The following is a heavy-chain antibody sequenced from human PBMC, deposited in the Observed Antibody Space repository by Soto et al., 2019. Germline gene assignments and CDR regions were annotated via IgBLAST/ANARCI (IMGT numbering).Heavy chain of an antibody. CDR3: ARDGTTVPGRIYFDF. Sequence: SVKVSCKASGGTFSSYAISWVRQAPGQGLEWMGGIIPIFGTANYAQKFQGRVTITADESTSTAYMELSSLRSEDTAVYYCARDGTTVPGRIYFDFWGQGTLVTVSS. CDR1: GGTFSSYA. D-gene: IGHD4-17*01. V-gene: IGHV1-69*13. J-gene: IGHJ4*02. CDR2: IIPIFGTA.